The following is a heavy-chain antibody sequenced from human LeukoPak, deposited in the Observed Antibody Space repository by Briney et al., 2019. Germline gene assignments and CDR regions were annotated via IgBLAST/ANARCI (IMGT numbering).Heavy chain of an antibody. D-gene: IGHD3-10*01. J-gene: IGHJ5*02. Sequence: GSLRLSCAASGFTVSSNYMSWVRQAPGKGLEWVSVIYSGGSTYYADSVKGRFTISRDNSKNTLYLQMNSLRAEDTAVYYCARKRGYYGSGSYWFDPWGQGTLVTVSS. V-gene: IGHV3-66*01. CDR3: ARKRGYYGSGSYWFDP. CDR2: IYSGGST. CDR1: GFTVSSNY.